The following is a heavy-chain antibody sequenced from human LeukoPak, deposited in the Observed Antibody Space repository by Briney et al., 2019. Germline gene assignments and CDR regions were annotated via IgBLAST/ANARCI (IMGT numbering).Heavy chain of an antibody. CDR3: ATFPLVSVTTLSYG. D-gene: IGHD4-17*01. V-gene: IGHV4-59*01. CDR2: INYSGST. J-gene: IGHJ4*02. CDR1: GGSISSYY. Sequence: SETLSLTCTVSGGSISSYYWSWIRQPPGKGLEWIGDINYSGSTNYNPSLKSRVTISVDTSKNQFSLKLSSVTAAATDVYYCATFPLVSVTTLSYGWGQGTLVTVSS.